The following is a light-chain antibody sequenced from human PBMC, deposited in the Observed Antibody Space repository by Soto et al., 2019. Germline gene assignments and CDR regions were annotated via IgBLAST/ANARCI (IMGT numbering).Light chain of an antibody. Sequence: DIVLTQSPGTLSLSPGAAATLSCRASQSVSNNFLTWYQQKPGQAPRLLIYGATSRAPGIPDRFSGSGSGTDFTLTISRLEPEDFAVYYCQQSGSSSWTFGQGTKVEIK. V-gene: IGKV3-20*01. CDR3: QQSGSSSWT. J-gene: IGKJ1*01. CDR1: QSVSNNF. CDR2: GAT.